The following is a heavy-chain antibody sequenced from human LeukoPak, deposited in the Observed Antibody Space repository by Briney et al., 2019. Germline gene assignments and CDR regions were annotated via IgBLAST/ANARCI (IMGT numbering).Heavy chain of an antibody. J-gene: IGHJ5*02. D-gene: IGHD3-22*01. CDR1: GFTFSSYE. Sequence: PGGSLRLSCAASGFTFSSYEMNWVRQAPGKGLEWVANIKEDGSEKYYVDSVKGRFTISRDNAKNSLFLQMNSLRVEDTAVYYCARAGYYYDSKRKFDPWGQGTLVTVSS. V-gene: IGHV3-7*01. CDR2: IKEDGSEK. CDR3: ARAGYYYDSKRKFDP.